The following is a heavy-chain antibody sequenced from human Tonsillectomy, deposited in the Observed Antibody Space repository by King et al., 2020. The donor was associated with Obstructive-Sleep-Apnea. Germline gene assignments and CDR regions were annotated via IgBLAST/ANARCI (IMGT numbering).Heavy chain of an antibody. CDR3: ATGQWLTYFNS. CDR1: GDSISSGYY. CDR2: IYHSGST. J-gene: IGHJ4*02. V-gene: IGHV4-38-2*02. D-gene: IGHD6-19*01. Sequence: VQLQESGPGLVKPSETLSLTCTVSGDSISSGYYWGWIRQFPGKGLEWIATIYHSGSTYYNPSLKSRVTISLDTSKNQFSLKLPSLTAADTAVYYCATGQWLTYFNSWGRGTLVTVSS.